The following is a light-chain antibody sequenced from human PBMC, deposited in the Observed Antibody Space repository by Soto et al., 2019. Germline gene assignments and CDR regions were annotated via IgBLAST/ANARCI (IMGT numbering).Light chain of an antibody. V-gene: IGLV2-14*01. CDR3: SSYTSSRSHV. CDR1: SSDVGGYNY. Sequence: QSLLTQPASVSGSPGQSITISCTGTSSDVGGYNYVSWYQQHPGKAPKLMIYEVSNRPSGVSNRFSASKSGNTASLTISGLQAEDEADYYCSSYTSSRSHVFGTGTKLTVL. J-gene: IGLJ1*01. CDR2: EVS.